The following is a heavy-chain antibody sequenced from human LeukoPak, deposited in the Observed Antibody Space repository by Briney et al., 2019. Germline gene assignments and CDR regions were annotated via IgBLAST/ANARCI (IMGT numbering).Heavy chain of an antibody. CDR1: GGSISSYY. Sequence: SETLSLTCTVSGGSISSYYWSWIRQPPGKGLEWIGFIYTSGSTNYNPPLKSRVTISVDTSKNQFSLKLSSVTAADTAVYYCARQFMAADRWDNWFDPWGQGTLVTVSS. CDR3: ARQFMAADRWDNWFDP. V-gene: IGHV4-4*09. D-gene: IGHD2-15*01. J-gene: IGHJ5*02. CDR2: IYTSGST.